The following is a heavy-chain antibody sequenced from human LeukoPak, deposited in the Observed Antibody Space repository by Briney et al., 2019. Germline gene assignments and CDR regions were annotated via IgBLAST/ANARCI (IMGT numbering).Heavy chain of an antibody. CDR1: GFTFDDYA. CDR3: AKDTCMDPTGTTCVLSWFDP. J-gene: IGHJ5*02. V-gene: IGHV3-9*01. Sequence: PGRSLRLSCAASGFTFDDYAMHWVWQAPGKGLEWVSGISWNSGSIGYADSVKGRFTISRDNAKNSLYLQMNSLRAEDTALYYCAKDTCMDPTGTTCVLSWFDPWGQGTLVTVSS. D-gene: IGHD1-1*01. CDR2: ISWNSGSI.